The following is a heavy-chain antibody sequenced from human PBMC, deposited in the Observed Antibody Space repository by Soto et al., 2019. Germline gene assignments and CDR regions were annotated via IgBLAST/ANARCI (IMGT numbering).Heavy chain of an antibody. V-gene: IGHV4-39*01. CDR2: IYYSGST. CDR3: ARRESLNGLVVVSHFDY. Sequence: QLQLQESGPGLVKPSETLSLTCNVSGGSISSSSYYWGWIRQPPGQGLEWIGSIYYSGSTYYNPSLKSRFTISVDTSNNLFSLKLSSVSAADTAVYYCARRESLNGLVVVSHFDYWGQGTLVTVSA. J-gene: IGHJ4*02. CDR1: GGSISSSSYY. D-gene: IGHD3-22*01.